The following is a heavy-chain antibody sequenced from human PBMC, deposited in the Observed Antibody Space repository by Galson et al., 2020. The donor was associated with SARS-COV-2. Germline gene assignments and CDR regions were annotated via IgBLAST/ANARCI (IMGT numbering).Heavy chain of an antibody. Sequence: GESLKISCAASGFTFSSYGMHWVRQAPGTGLEWVAVIWYDGSNKYYADSVKGRFTISRDNSKNTLYLQMTSLRAEDTAVYYCAKAPHTVFPLNYWGQGTLVTVSS. CDR2: IWYDGSNK. V-gene: IGHV3-33*06. CDR3: AKAPHTVFPLNY. D-gene: IGHD4-17*01. CDR1: GFTFSSYG. J-gene: IGHJ4*02.